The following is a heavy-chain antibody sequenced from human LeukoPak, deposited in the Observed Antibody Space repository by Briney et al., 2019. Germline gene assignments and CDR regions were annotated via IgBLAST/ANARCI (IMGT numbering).Heavy chain of an antibody. CDR3: AIRLARDSSGHYYFDY. J-gene: IGHJ4*02. CDR1: GGSISSSSYY. D-gene: IGHD3-22*01. Sequence: SETLSLTCTVSGGSISSSSYYWGWIRQPPGKGLEWIGTIYYSGSTYYNPSLKSRVTVSVDTSKNQFSLKLNSVTAADTAVYYCAIRLARDSSGHYYFDYWGQGALVTVSS. CDR2: IYYSGST. V-gene: IGHV4-39*07.